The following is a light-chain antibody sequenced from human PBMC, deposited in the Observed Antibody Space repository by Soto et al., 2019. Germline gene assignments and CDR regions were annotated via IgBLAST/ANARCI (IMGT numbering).Light chain of an antibody. J-gene: IGKJ1*01. CDR1: QNINTW. Sequence: DIQMTQSPSALSASVGDIVTITCRASQNINTWLSWHQQKPGKAPKLLIYAASTLQSGVPLRFSGTGSGTEFTLTISSLQPDDFATYYCQQYHSYSTFGQGTKV. V-gene: IGKV1-5*03. CDR3: QQYHSYST. CDR2: AAS.